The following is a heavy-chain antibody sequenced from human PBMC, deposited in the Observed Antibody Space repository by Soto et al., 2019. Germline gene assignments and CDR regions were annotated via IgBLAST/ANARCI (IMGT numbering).Heavy chain of an antibody. Sequence: ASETLSLTSTVSGGSISGYYWSWIRQPPGKGLEWIGYIYYGGNTNYNPSLKSRVTISLDTSKNQFSLKLSSVTAADTAVYYCAREGGEQQLVDYWGQGTLVTVSS. J-gene: IGHJ4*02. CDR2: IYYGGNT. V-gene: IGHV4-59*01. D-gene: IGHD6-13*01. CDR1: GGSISGYY. CDR3: AREGGEQQLVDY.